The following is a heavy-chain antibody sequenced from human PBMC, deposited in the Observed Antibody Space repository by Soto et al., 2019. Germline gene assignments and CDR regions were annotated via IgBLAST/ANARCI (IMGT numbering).Heavy chain of an antibody. J-gene: IGHJ4*02. Sequence: PGESLKISCKGSGYSFTSYWIGWVRQMPGKGLEWMGIIYPGDSDTRYSPSFQGQVTISADKSISTAYLQWSSLKASDTAMYYCAIPLAAGGTGAFYQFDYWGQGTLVTVSS. D-gene: IGHD6-13*01. CDR2: IYPGDSDT. CDR1: GYSFTSYW. V-gene: IGHV5-51*01. CDR3: AIPLAAGGTGAFYQFDY.